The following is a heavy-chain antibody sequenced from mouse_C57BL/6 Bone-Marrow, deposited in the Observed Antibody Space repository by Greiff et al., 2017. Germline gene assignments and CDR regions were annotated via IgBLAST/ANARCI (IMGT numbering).Heavy chain of an antibody. Sequence: EVKLEESGGGLVQPKGSLKLSCAASGFSFNTYAMNWVRQAPGKGLEWVARIRSKSNNYATYYADSVKDRFTISRDDSESMLYLQMNTLKTEDTAMYYGVRGLGAMDDWGQGTSVTVSS. CDR1: GFSFNTYA. V-gene: IGHV10-1*01. CDR3: VRGLGAMDD. D-gene: IGHD3-1*01. CDR2: IRSKSNNYAT. J-gene: IGHJ4*01.